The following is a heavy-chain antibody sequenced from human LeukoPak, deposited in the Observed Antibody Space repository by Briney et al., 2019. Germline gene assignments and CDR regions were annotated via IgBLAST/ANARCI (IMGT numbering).Heavy chain of an antibody. D-gene: IGHD3-22*01. CDR3: ARGTGYYYDSSGYEY. Sequence: ASVKVSCKVSGYTLTELSMHWVRQAPGKGLEWMGGFDPEDGETIYAQKFQGRVTMTEDTSTDTAYMELRSLRSDDTAVYYCARGTGYYYDSSGYEYWGQGTLVTVSS. J-gene: IGHJ4*02. CDR2: FDPEDGET. V-gene: IGHV1-24*01. CDR1: GYTLTELS.